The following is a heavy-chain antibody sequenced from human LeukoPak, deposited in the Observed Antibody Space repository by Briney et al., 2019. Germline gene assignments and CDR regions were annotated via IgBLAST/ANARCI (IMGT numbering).Heavy chain of an antibody. D-gene: IGHD2-15*01. CDR1: GYTFTGYY. V-gene: IGHV1-2*02. Sequence: ASVKVSCKASGYTFTGYYMHWVRQAPGQGLEWMGWINPNSGGTNYAQKFQGRVTMTRDTSISTAYMELSRLRSDDTAVYYCARAVSGGSSPWNYYYYMDVWGKGTTVTVSS. CDR2: INPNSGGT. CDR3: ARAVSGGSSPWNYYYYMDV. J-gene: IGHJ6*03.